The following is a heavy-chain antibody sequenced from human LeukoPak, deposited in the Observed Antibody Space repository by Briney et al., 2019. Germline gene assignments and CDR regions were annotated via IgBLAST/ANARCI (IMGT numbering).Heavy chain of an antibody. CDR3: ARGVGARLYYFDY. D-gene: IGHD1-26*01. J-gene: IGHJ4*02. CDR2: INPNSGGT. Sequence: SVKVSCKASGYTFTGYYMHWVRQAPGQGLEWMGWINPNSGGTNYAQKFQGRVTMTRDTSISTAYMELSRLRSDDTAVYYCARGVGARLYYFDYWGQGTLVTVSS. V-gene: IGHV1-2*02. CDR1: GYTFTGYY.